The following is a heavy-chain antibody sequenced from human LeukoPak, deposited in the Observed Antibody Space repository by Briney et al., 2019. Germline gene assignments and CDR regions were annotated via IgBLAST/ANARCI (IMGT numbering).Heavy chain of an antibody. D-gene: IGHD5-18*01. CDR2: INTNSGDP. V-gene: IGHV7-4-1*02. Sequence: ASVKVSCKASGYTFTNYGVNWARQAPGEGLEWMGWINTNSGDPTYAQGFTGRVVFSLDTSVSTAYLQISSLRAEDTAVYYCARFRPHGYYDTFDIWGQGTTVTVS. J-gene: IGHJ3*02. CDR1: GYTFTNYG. CDR3: ARFRPHGYYDTFDI.